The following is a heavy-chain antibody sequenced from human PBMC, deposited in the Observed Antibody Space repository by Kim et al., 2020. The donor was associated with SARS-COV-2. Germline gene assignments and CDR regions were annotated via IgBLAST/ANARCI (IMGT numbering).Heavy chain of an antibody. J-gene: IGHJ5*02. CDR1: GGSISSGGYY. V-gene: IGHV4-31*03. CDR2: IYYSGST. CDR3: ARDLGWFGEFDP. Sequence: SETLSLTCTVSGGSISSGGYYWSWIRQHPGKGLEWIGYIYYSGSTYYNPSLKSRVTISVDTSKNQFSLKLSSVTAADTAVYYCARDLGWFGEFDPWGQGTLVTVSS. D-gene: IGHD3-10*01.